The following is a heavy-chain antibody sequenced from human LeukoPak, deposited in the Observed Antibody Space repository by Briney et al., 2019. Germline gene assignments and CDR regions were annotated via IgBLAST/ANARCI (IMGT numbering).Heavy chain of an antibody. CDR2: IYYSGST. V-gene: IGHV4-39*01. CDR1: GGSISSSSYY. CDR3: ATNTIFGVSWFDP. J-gene: IGHJ5*02. D-gene: IGHD3-3*01. Sequence: SETLSLTCTVSGGSISSSSYYWGWIRQPPGTGPEWIGSIYYSGSTYYNPSLKSRATISVDTSKNQFPLKLSSVTAADTAVYYCATNTIFGVSWFDPWGQGTLVTVSS.